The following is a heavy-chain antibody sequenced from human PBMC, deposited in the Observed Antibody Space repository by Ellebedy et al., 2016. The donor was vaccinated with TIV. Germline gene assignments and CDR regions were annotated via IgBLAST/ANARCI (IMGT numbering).Heavy chain of an antibody. J-gene: IGHJ4*02. V-gene: IGHV4-59*12. CDR1: GGSISSYY. CDR3: ARGTTPTVTKSNYFDY. D-gene: IGHD4-17*01. CDR2: IHYSGST. Sequence: SETLSLXXTVSGGSISSYYWSWIRQPPGKGLEWIGSIHYSGSTNYNPSLKSRITLSVDVSKNQFSLKLRSVTAADTAMYYCARGTTPTVTKSNYFDYWGRGTLVTVSS.